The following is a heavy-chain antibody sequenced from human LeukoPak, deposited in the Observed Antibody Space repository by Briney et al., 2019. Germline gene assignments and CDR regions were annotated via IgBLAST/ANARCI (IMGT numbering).Heavy chain of an antibody. CDR1: GFTLSNYA. CDR3: ARQNTPHGNFDY. Sequence: GGSLRLSCAASGFTLSNYAMHWVRQPAGEGPEWVSALGTAGDTFYPGSVKGRFTISRDNAKKSLFLQMNSLRAEDTAVYYCARQNTPHGNFDYWGQGTLVTVSS. J-gene: IGHJ4*02. D-gene: IGHD5-24*01. CDR2: LGTAGDT. V-gene: IGHV3-13*01.